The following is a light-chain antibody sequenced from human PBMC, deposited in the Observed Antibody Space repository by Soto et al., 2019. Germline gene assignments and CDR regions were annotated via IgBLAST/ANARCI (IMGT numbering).Light chain of an antibody. CDR3: SSYTSSSDVV. V-gene: IGLV2-18*02. Sequence: QSALTQPPSVSGSPGQSVTISCTGTSSDVGSYNRVSWYQQPPGTAPKLMIYEVSNRPSGVPDRFSGSKSGNTASLTISGLQAEDVADYYCSSYTSSSDVVFGGGTKLTVL. J-gene: IGLJ2*01. CDR2: EVS. CDR1: SSDVGSYNR.